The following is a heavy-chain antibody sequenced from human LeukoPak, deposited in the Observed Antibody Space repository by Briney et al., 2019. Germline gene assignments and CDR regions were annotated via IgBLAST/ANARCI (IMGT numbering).Heavy chain of an antibody. CDR2: IIPILGIA. Sequence: PGRSLRLSCAASGGTFSSYAISWVRQAPGQGLEWMGRIIPILGIANYAQKFQGRVTITADKSTSTAYMELSSLRSEDTAVYYCARISRDGSPAWGQGTLVTVSS. V-gene: IGHV1-69*04. J-gene: IGHJ4*02. CDR1: GGTFSSYA. D-gene: IGHD5-24*01. CDR3: ARISRDGSPA.